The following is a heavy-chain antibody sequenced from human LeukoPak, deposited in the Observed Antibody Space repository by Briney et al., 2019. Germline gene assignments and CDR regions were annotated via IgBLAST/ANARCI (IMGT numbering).Heavy chain of an antibody. D-gene: IGHD2-15*01. CDR3: AKGVGKYCSGGSCYSTDAFDI. CDR1: GFTFSSYG. CDR2: ISYDGSNK. J-gene: IGHJ3*02. V-gene: IGHV3-30*18. Sequence: GRSLRLSCAASGFTFSSYGMHWVRQAPGKGLEWVAVISYDGSNKYYADSVKGRFTISRDNSKNTLYLQMNSLRAEDTAVYYCAKGVGKYCSGGSCYSTDAFDIWGQGTMVTVSS.